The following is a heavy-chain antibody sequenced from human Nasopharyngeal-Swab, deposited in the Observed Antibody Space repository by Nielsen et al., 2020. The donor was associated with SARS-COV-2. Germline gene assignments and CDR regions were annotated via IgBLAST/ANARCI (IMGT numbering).Heavy chain of an antibody. Sequence: GGSLRLSCSASGFTFSTYAMSWVRQAPGKGLEWVSSVSGTGHTTKYTDSVKDLFTISRDNSEKKVYLEMHSLRAEDTAVYYCAKDRYCSGGACYFNGFDSWGQGTLVTVSS. V-gene: IGHV3-23*01. CDR3: AKDRYCSGGACYFNGFDS. CDR2: VSGTGHTT. J-gene: IGHJ4*02. D-gene: IGHD2-15*01. CDR1: GFTFSTYA.